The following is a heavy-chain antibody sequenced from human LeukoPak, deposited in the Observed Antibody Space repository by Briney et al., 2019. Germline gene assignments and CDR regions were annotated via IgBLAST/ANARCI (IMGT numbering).Heavy chain of an antibody. CDR3: ATLRDIVVVATTPTDV. Sequence: GGSLRLSCAASGFTFSSYSMNWVRQAPGKGLEWVAIISNDGTTESYTDSVKGRFTISRDNFKNTLYLQMNGLRLEDTAVYYCATLRDIVVVATTPTDVWGKGTTVIVSS. V-gene: IGHV3-30*03. J-gene: IGHJ6*04. CDR2: ISNDGTTE. CDR1: GFTFSSYS. D-gene: IGHD2-2*01.